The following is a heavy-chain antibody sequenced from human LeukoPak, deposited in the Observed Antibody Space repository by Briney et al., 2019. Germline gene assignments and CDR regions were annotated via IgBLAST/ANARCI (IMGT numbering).Heavy chain of an antibody. D-gene: IGHD4-11*01. CDR3: AKNLETYSDSSTDD. Sequence: GGSLRLSCAASGFTFSTYAMTWVRQAPGKGLEWVSAISGSGSSSSYPDSVKGRFTTSRDNSKNTLYLQMNSLRAEDTAVYYCAKNLETYSDSSTDDWGQGTLVTVSS. CDR2: ISGSGSSS. CDR1: GFTFSTYA. J-gene: IGHJ4*02. V-gene: IGHV3-23*01.